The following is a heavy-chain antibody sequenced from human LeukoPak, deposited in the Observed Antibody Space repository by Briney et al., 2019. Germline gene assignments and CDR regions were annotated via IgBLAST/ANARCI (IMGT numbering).Heavy chain of an antibody. V-gene: IGHV4-59*01. Sequence: PETLSLTCTVSGGSLSSYYLSWIRQPPGKGLEWMGYIYYSGSTNYNPSIKSRVTISVDTSKNQFSLKLSSVTAADTAVYYCARDAGTGYSYGFAPFDYWGQGTPVIVSS. CDR3: ARDAGTGYSYGFAPFDY. CDR2: IYYSGST. CDR1: GGSLSSYY. J-gene: IGHJ4*02. D-gene: IGHD5-18*01.